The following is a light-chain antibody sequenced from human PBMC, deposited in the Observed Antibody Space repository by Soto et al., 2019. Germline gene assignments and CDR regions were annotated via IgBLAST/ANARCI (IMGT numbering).Light chain of an antibody. V-gene: IGKV3-11*01. CDR2: DAS. CDR1: QSLSDY. Sequence: EIVLTQFPATLSLSPGERATLSCRASQSLSDYLAWYQQKPGQAPRLLIYDASNRATGIPARFSGSGSGTDFTLTISSLEPEDFALYYCQQRANWPITFGQGTRLEIK. CDR3: QQRANWPIT. J-gene: IGKJ5*01.